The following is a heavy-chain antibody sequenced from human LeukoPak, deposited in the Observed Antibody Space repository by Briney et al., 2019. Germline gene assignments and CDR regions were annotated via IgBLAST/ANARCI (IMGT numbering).Heavy chain of an antibody. CDR3: ARDWAGYSSGWYGNWFDP. CDR1: GASISNYY. CDR2: IHYTGST. Sequence: SETLSLTCTVSGASISNYYCSRIRQPPGKGLEWIGYIHYTGSTNYNPSLKSRVTISVDTSKNQFSLKLRSVTAADTAVYYCARDWAGYSSGWYGNWFDPWGQGTLVTVSS. V-gene: IGHV4-59*01. J-gene: IGHJ5*02. D-gene: IGHD6-19*01.